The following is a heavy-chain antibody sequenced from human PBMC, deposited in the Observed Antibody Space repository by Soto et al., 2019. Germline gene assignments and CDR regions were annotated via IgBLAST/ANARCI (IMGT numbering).Heavy chain of an antibody. D-gene: IGHD3-10*01. J-gene: IGHJ4*02. CDR3: ATSYGSGGRPFDY. CDR1: GGTFNSYT. V-gene: IGHV1-69*02. CDR2: IIPMLSMS. Sequence: QVQLVQSGAEVKKSGSSVRVSCKASGGTFNSYTLSWVRQAPGQRLEWMGRIIPMLSMSNYAQKFQGRVSIIADKSTNTVYLDLSSLRSDDTAIYYCATSYGSGGRPFDYWGQGTLVTVSS.